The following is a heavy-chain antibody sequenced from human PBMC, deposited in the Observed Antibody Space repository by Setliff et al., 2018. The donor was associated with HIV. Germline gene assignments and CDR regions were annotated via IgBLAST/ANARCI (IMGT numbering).Heavy chain of an antibody. J-gene: IGHJ3*02. CDR1: GYTLTGYY. Sequence: GASVKVSCKASGYTLTGYYMHWVRQAPGQGPEWLGRINPKSGGTRYAQKFQGRVSMTRDTAISTAYMELSRLRSDDSAVYYCARLPFITIFGVLNGDDGFDIWGQGTMVTVSS. D-gene: IGHD3-3*01. CDR2: INPKSGGT. V-gene: IGHV1-2*06. CDR3: ARLPFITIFGVLNGDDGFDI.